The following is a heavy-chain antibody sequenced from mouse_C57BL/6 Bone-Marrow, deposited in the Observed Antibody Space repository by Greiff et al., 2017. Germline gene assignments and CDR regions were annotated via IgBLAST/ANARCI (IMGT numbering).Heavy chain of an antibody. D-gene: IGHD1-1*01. V-gene: IGHV5-9*01. CDR1: GFSFSSYT. CDR2: ISGGGGNT. J-gene: IGHJ4*01. Sequence: EVMLVESGGGLVKPGGSLKLSCAASGFSFSSYTMSWVRQTSEKRLVWVAIISGGGGNTYYPDSVKGRFTITRENAKNSLYMQKSSLRSEETALYDGARDYYGSSYGARDYWGQGTSVTVSS. CDR3: ARDYYGSSYGARDY.